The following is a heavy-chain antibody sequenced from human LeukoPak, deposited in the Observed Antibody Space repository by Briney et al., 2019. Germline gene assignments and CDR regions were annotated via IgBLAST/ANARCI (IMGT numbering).Heavy chain of an antibody. D-gene: IGHD5-18*01. CDR2: ISSNGRDI. V-gene: IGHV3-21*01. J-gene: IGHJ4*02. Sequence: GGSLRLSCAASGFSISTYVMKWVRQAPGQGPEWVSSISSNGRDIFYADSVKGRFTLSRDTSKNSQNLQMNSLRADDTALYYCAREDTPISTNLMVFWGQGALVTVSS. CDR3: AREDTPISTNLMVF. CDR1: GFSISTYV.